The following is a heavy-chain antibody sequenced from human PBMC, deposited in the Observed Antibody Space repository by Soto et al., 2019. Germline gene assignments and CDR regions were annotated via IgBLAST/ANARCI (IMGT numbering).Heavy chain of an antibody. CDR3: AKKGSLAAATPWFDF. D-gene: IGHD2-15*01. CDR1: GFTFSSYA. Sequence: GGSLRLSCAASGFTFSSYAMTWVRQAPGKGLDWVSTISGNTFSTYYADSVKGRFTISRDNSNNTLFLQMNSLRAEDTAVYYCAKKGSLAAATPWFDFWGQGSLVTVSS. V-gene: IGHV3-23*01. CDR2: ISGNTFST. J-gene: IGHJ4*02.